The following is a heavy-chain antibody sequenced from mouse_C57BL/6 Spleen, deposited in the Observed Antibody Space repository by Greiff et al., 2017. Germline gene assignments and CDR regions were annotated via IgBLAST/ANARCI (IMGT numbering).Heavy chain of an antibody. D-gene: IGHD6-1*01. V-gene: IGHV1-81*01. Sequence: QVQLQQSGAELARPGASVKLSCKASGYTFTSYGISWVKQRTGQGLEWIGEIYPRSGDTYYNAKFKGKATLTADKSSSTAYMELRSLTSGDSAVYIGAKDHNSRAYYAGDYWGQGTSVTVSA. J-gene: IGHJ4*01. CDR2: IYPRSGDT. CDR1: GYTFTSYG. CDR3: AKDHNSRAYYAGDY.